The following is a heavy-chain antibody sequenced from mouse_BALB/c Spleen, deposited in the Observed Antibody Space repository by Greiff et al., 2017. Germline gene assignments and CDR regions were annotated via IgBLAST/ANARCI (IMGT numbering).Heavy chain of an antibody. CDR2: INPSSGYT. V-gene: IGHV1-4*02. CDR1: GYTFTSYT. J-gene: IGHJ3*01. CDR3: SRSWGTGFAY. D-gene: IGHD3-3*01. Sequence: QVQLQQSAAELARPGASVKMSCKASGYTFTSYTMHWVKQRPGQGLEWIGYINPSSGYTEYNQKFKDKTTLTADKSSSTAYMQLSSLTSEDSAVYYCSRSWGTGFAYWGQGTLVTVSA.